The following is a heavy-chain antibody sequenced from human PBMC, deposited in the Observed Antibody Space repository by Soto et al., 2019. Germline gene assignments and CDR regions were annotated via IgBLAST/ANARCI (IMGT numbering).Heavy chain of an antibody. CDR1: GFSLSTSGVG. V-gene: IGHV2-5*02. J-gene: IGHJ3*02. CDR2: IYWDDDK. CDR3: ARARGVRGVYWPSGAFDI. Sequence: QITLKESGPTLVKPTQTLTLTCTFSGFSLSTSGVGVGWIRQPPGKALEWLALIYWDDDKRYSPSLKSRLTITKDTSKNQVVLTMANMEPSDTATYYCARARGVRGVYWPSGAFDIWGQGTMVTVCS. D-gene: IGHD3-10*01.